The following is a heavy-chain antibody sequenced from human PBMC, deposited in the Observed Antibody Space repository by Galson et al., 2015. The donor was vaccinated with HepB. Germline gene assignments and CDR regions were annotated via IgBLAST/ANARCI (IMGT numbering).Heavy chain of an antibody. Sequence: SLRLSCAASGFTFSDYWMHWVRQAPGSGLMWVSRIKTDGSRINYADSVKGRFTISRDNAKNTVYLQMNSLRGEDTAVYYCARDPHGRGGFQDAYDVWGQGTVVTVSS. CDR3: ARDPHGRGGFQDAYDV. CDR2: IKTDGSRI. D-gene: IGHD3-10*01. CDR1: GFTFSDYW. J-gene: IGHJ3*01. V-gene: IGHV3-74*01.